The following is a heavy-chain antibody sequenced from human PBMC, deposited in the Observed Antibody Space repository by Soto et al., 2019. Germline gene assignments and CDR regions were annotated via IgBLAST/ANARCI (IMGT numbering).Heavy chain of an antibody. CDR1: GFTFSSYS. D-gene: IGHD4-17*01. CDR2: ISSSSSYI. Sequence: EVQLVESGGGLVKPGGSLRLSCAASGFTFSSYSMNWVRQAPGKGLEWVSSISSSSSYIYYADSVKGRFTISRDNAKNSLYLQMNGLRAEDTAVYYCASTVTTVHFDYWGQGTLVTVSS. CDR3: ASTVTTVHFDY. J-gene: IGHJ4*02. V-gene: IGHV3-21*01.